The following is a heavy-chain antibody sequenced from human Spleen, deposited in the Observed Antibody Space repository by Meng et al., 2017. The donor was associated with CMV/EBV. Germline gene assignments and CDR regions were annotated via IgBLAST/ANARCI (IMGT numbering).Heavy chain of an antibody. CDR3: ARESRGYCSTTSCYRFQGYYGMDV. D-gene: IGHD2-2*02. CDR2: IKQDGSET. V-gene: IGHV3-7*01. Sequence: GGSLRLSCAASGFTFSSYNMSWVRQAPGKGLEWVANIKQDGSETYYVDSVKGRFTISRDNAKKSLYLQMNSLRAEDTAVYYCARESRGYCSTTSCYRFQGYYGMDVWGQGTTVTVSS. CDR1: GFTFSSYN. J-gene: IGHJ6*02.